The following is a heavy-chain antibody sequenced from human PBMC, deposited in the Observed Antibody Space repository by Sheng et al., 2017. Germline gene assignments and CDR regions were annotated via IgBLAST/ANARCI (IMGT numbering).Heavy chain of an antibody. CDR3: ARVPPHSGYYLSDYYYYYMDV. Sequence: QVQLVQSGAEVKTPGSSVKVSCKASGGSLSNSAISWVRQAPGQGLEWMGGIIPILGIVNYAQKFQGRVTLTADKSTSTAYMELSSLRSEDTAVYYCARVPPHSGYYLSDYYYYYMDVWGKGTTVTVSS. V-gene: IGHV1-69*04. CDR1: GGSLSNSA. J-gene: IGHJ6*03. D-gene: IGHD3-22*01. CDR2: IIPILGIV.